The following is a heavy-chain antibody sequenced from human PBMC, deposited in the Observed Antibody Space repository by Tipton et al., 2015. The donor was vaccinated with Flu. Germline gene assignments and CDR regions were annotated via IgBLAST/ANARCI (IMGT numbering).Heavy chain of an antibody. CDR3: AREVGAEFDY. V-gene: IGHV4-39*07. Sequence: TLSLTCTVSGGSISSSSYYWGWIRQPPGKGLEWIGSIYYSGNTYYNPSLKSRVTISVDTSKNQFSLKLSSVTAADTAVYYCAREVGAEFDYWGQGTLVTVSS. CDR2: IYYSGNT. J-gene: IGHJ4*02. D-gene: IGHD1-26*01. CDR1: GGSISSSSYY.